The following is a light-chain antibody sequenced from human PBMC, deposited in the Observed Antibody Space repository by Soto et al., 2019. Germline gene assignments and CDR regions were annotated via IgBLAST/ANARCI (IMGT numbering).Light chain of an antibody. CDR3: QQYDDWPPGT. J-gene: IGKJ1*01. Sequence: EIVMTQSPAALSVSPGAAATLSCRASQSVHSRLAWYQQKPGQAPRLLIYGASTRASGIPARFRGSGSGTEFTLPISSLQSEDFAVYYCQQYDDWPPGTFGPGTKVEIK. CDR1: QSVHSR. V-gene: IGKV3-15*01. CDR2: GAS.